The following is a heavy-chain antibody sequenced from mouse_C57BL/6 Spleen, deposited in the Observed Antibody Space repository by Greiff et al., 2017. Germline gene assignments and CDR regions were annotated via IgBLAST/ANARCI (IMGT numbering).Heavy chain of an antibody. CDR2: IWSGGST. D-gene: IGHD2-3*01. CDR3: ARNLDGYYYFDY. Sequence: VKLVESGPGLVQPSQSLSITCTVSGFSLTSYGVHWVRQSPGKGLEWLGVIWSGGSTDNNAAFISRLSISKDNSKSQVFFKMNSLQADDTAIYYCARNLDGYYYFDYWGQGTTLTVSS. J-gene: IGHJ2*01. CDR1: GFSLTSYG. V-gene: IGHV2-2*01.